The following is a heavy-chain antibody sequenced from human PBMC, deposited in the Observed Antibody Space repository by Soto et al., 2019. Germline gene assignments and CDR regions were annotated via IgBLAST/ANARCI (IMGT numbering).Heavy chain of an antibody. CDR3: ARIFRSYGMDV. CDR1: GFTFRSYG. V-gene: IGHV3-33*01. CDR2: ISDAGREK. Sequence: GGSLRLSWATSGFTFRSYGFHWVRQAPGKGLKWVAMISDAGREKYYADSLKGRFTISRDNSKNTVYLQMNSLRVEDKAVYYCARIFRSYGMDVWGQGTTVTVS. J-gene: IGHJ6*02.